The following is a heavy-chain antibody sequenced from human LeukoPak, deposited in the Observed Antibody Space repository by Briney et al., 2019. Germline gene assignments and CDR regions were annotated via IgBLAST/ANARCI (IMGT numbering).Heavy chain of an antibody. CDR3: ARLNRGTAAYGY. V-gene: IGHV4-39*01. CDR1: GGSISSSSYY. CDR2: IYYSGST. J-gene: IGHJ4*02. D-gene: IGHD6-13*01. Sequence: SETLSLTCTVSGGSISSSSYYWGWIRQPPGKGLEWIGSIYYSGSTYYNPSLKSRVTISVDTSKNQFSLKLSSVTAADTAVYYCARLNRGTAAYGYWGQGTLVTVSS.